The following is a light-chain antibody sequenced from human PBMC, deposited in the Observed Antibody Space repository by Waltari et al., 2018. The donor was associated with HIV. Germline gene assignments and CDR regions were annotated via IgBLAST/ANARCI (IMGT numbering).Light chain of an antibody. Sequence: QSALTQPRSVSGSPGQSVTISCTGTSSDIGSFDFVSWYQQSPGKAPKVIIYEVNQRPSGVPDRFTGSKSGITASLTISGLQGDDEADYYCCSYAGSYTYVFGTGTKVNVL. CDR3: CSYAGSYTYV. CDR1: SSDIGSFDF. CDR2: EVN. V-gene: IGLV2-11*01. J-gene: IGLJ1*01.